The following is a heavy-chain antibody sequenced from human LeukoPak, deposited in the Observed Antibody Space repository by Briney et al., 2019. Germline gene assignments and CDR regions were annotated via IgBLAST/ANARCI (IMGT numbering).Heavy chain of an antibody. CDR1: GFTFSTYA. V-gene: IGHV3-21*01. CDR2: ISFCSSYI. J-gene: IGHJ4*02. CDR3: ARERRDRSGRYLDLDQ. Sequence: GGSLRLSCAASGFTFSTYAMHWVRQAPGEGLEWVSCISFCSSYIYYADSVKGRFTISRDNAENSLHLQMNSLRAEDTAVYYCARERRDRSGRYLDLDQWGQGTLVTVSS. D-gene: IGHD1-26*01.